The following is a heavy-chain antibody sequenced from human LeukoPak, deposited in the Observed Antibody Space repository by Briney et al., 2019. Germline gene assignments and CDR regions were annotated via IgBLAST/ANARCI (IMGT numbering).Heavy chain of an antibody. CDR2: IYSSGST. CDR3: XRGPYSXSXLFXS. CDR1: GGSISSDY. Sequence: KPSETLSLTCTVSGGSISSDYWSWIRQPPGKGLEWIAYIYSSGSTNYNPSLKSRVTISVDTSKNQFSLKLSSVTPADTAVYYCXRGPYSXSXLFXSWGQGXLVTVSS. V-gene: IGHV4-59*01. J-gene: IGHJ4*02. D-gene: IGHD6-13*01.